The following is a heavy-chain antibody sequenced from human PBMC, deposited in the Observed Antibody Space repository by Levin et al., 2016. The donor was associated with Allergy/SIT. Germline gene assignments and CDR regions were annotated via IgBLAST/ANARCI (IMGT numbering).Heavy chain of an antibody. J-gene: IGHJ3*02. CDR2: IGTSGGAK. CDR3: AKTRESTSFAFDM. D-gene: IGHD4-17*01. Sequence: GGSLRLSCAASGFTFSSYWMSWVRQAPGKGLEWLSYIGTSGGAKYSVDSVMGRFTISRDNAKKSLYLQINNLRSEDTAVYYCAKTRESTSFAFDMWGQGTMVTVSS. V-gene: IGHV3-48*03. CDR1: GFTFSSYW.